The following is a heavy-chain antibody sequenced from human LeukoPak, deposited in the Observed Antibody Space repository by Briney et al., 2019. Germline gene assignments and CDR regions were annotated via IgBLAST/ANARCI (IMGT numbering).Heavy chain of an antibody. J-gene: IGHJ2*01. D-gene: IGHD3-10*01. V-gene: IGHV4-30-4*08. CDR2: IYYSGST. CDR1: GGSISSGDYY. Sequence: PSQTLSLTCTVSGGSISSGDYYWSWIRQPPGKGLEWIGYIYYSGSTYYNPSLKSRVTISVDTSKNQFSLKLSSVTAADTAVYYCARVPYGTGWYFDLLGRGTLVTGSS. CDR3: ARVPYGTGWYFDL.